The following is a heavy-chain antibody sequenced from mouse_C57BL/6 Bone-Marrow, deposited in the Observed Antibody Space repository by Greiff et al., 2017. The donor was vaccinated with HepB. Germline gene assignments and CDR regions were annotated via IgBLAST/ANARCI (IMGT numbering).Heavy chain of an antibody. V-gene: IGHV3-8*01. CDR2: ISYSGST. D-gene: IGHD1-1*01. J-gene: IGHJ4*01. Sequence: EVQLVESGPGLAKPSQTLSLTCSVTGYSITSDYWNWIRKFPGNKLEYMGYISYSGSTYYNPYLKSRISITRDTTKNQYYVKLNSVITEDRATYDCARFCGSSYVGAMDDWGKGTSVTVSS. CDR1: GYSITSDY. CDR3: ARFCGSSYVGAMDD.